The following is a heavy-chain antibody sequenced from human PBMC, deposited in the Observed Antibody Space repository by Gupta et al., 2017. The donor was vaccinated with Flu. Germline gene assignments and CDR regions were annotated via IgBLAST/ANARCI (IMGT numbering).Heavy chain of an antibody. D-gene: IGHD3-22*01. CDR2: IYYSGST. V-gene: IGHV4-59*01. CDR1: GGSIRSYY. J-gene: IGHJ5*02. Sequence: QVQLQESAPGLVKPSETLSLTCTVSGGSIRSYYWSSIRQPPAQVLEWIGYIYYSGSTNYNPSLKSRVTISVDTSKNQFSLKLSSVTAADTAVYYCARTLTPYYDSSGYYFNWFDPWGQGTLVTVSS. CDR3: ARTLTPYYDSSGYYFNWFDP.